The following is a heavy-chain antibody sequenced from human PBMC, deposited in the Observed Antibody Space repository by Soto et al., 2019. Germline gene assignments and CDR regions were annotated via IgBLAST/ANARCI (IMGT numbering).Heavy chain of an antibody. Sequence: SETLSLTCAVYGGSFSGYYWSWIRQPPGKGLEWIGEINHSGSTNYNPSLKSRVTISVDTSKNQFSLKLSSVTAADTAVYSCARGRGVLLWFGDLHNWFDPWGQGTLVTVSS. D-gene: IGHD3-10*01. CDR2: INHSGST. J-gene: IGHJ5*02. CDR1: GGSFSGYY. CDR3: ARGRGVLLWFGDLHNWFDP. V-gene: IGHV4-34*01.